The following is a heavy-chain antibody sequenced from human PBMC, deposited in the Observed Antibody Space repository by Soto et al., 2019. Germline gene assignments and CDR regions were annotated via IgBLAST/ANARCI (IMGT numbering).Heavy chain of an antibody. J-gene: IGHJ4*02. D-gene: IGHD3-9*01. CDR2: IYRGDSDI. CDR1: GYSFTSYW. V-gene: IGHV5-51*01. CDR3: SRDDSDWFFN. Sequence: GESLKISCKGSGYSFTSYWIAWVRQMPGKGLEWMGIIYRGDSDIRYSPSFQGQVTISTDKSISTAYLQWNSLESEDTAVYYCSRDDSDWFFNWGRGTLVTVSS.